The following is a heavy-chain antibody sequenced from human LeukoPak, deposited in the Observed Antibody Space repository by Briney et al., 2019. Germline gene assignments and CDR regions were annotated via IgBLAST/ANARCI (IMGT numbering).Heavy chain of an antibody. CDR1: GFTFSSYG. V-gene: IGHV3-30-3*01. CDR3: ASDRAYCSGGSCYSGLDY. CDR2: ISYDGSNE. Sequence: PGGSLRLSCAASGFTFSSYGMHWVRQAPGKGPEWVAVISYDGSNEHYADSVRGRFTISRDNSKNTVYLQMNSLRPEDTAVYYCASDRAYCSGGSCYSGLDYWGQGTLVAVSS. D-gene: IGHD2-15*01. J-gene: IGHJ4*02.